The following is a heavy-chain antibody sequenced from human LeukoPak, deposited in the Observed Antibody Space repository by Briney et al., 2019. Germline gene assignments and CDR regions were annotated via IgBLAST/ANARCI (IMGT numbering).Heavy chain of an antibody. J-gene: IGHJ4*02. CDR1: GGSITTSNYH. CDR2: IYHDGTT. V-gene: IGHV4-39*07. Sequence: SETLSLTCTVSGGSITTSNYHWGRIRQPPGKGLEWIASIYHDGTTYYNPSLRSRVTISIDTSKNQFSLKVGSVTAADTAVYYCVRDVPSGLFDYWGQGTLVTVSS. CDR3: VRDVPSGLFDY. D-gene: IGHD3-10*01.